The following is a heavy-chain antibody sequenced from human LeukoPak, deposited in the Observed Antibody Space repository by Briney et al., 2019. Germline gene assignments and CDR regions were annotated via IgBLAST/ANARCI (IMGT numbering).Heavy chain of an antibody. J-gene: IGHJ4*02. Sequence: GGSLRLSCAASGFTFSDFWMSWVRQAPGKGLEWVADINQDESEKYYVDSMRGRFTISRDNAENSLYLQMNSPRAEDTALYYCARVGDLYCSGGSCHTRLYYFDYWGQGTLVTVSS. CDR2: INQDESEK. CDR3: ARVGDLYCSGGSCHTRLYYFDY. D-gene: IGHD2-15*01. V-gene: IGHV3-7*01. CDR1: GFTFSDFW.